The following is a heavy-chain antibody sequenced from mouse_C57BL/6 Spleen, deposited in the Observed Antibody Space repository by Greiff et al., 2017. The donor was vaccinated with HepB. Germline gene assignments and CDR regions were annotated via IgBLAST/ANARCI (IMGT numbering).Heavy chain of an antibody. CDR1: GCTFTDYE. CDR2: IDPETGGT. J-gene: IGHJ3*01. D-gene: IGHD2-10*02. CDR3: TRGEYGNYLSWFAY. Sequence: QVQLQQSGAELVRPGASVTLSCKASGCTFTDYEMHWVKQTPVHGLEWIGAIDPETGGTAYNQKFKGKAILTADKSSSTAYMELRSLTSEDSAVYYCTRGEYGNYLSWFAYWGQGPLVSVSA. V-gene: IGHV1-15*01.